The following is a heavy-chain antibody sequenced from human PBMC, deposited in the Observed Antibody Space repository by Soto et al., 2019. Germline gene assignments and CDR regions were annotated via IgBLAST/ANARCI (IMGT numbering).Heavy chain of an antibody. CDR2: ISGSGSST. CDR3: AKELENYGDYGYFDY. J-gene: IGHJ4*02. D-gene: IGHD4-17*01. Sequence: GGSLRLSCAASGFTFRDYDMSWIRQATGKGLEWVSCISGSGSSTYYADSVKGRFTISRDNSKNTLYLQMNSLRAEDTAVYYCAKELENYGDYGYFDYWGQGTLVTVS. CDR1: GFTFRDYD. V-gene: IGHV3-23*01.